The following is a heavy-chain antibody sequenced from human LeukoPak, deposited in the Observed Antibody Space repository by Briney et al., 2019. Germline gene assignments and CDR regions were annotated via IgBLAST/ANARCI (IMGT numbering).Heavy chain of an antibody. Sequence: SQTLSLTCTVSGGSISSGDFYWSWVRQPPGKGLEWIGYIYYSGSTYYNPSLKSRITISLDTSKNQFSLKLRSVTAADTAVYYCARDLNYYDSSGYAYWGQGTLVTVSS. J-gene: IGHJ4*02. D-gene: IGHD3-22*01. CDR1: GGSISSGDFY. V-gene: IGHV4-30-4*01. CDR2: IYYSGST. CDR3: ARDLNYYDSSGYAY.